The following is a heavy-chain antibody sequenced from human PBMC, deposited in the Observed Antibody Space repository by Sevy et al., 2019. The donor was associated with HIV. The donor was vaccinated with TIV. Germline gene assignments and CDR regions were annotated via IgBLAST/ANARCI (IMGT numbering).Heavy chain of an antibody. CDR2: IRSKAYGGTT. Sequence: GGSLRLTCTAADFTLGDYAMSYFRQAPGKGLERVGFIRSKAYGGTTEYAASVKGRFTISRDDSKSIAYLQMNSLKTEDTAVYYCTRDKEEGVGDYWGQGTLVTVSS. CDR3: TRDKEEGVGDY. J-gene: IGHJ4*02. V-gene: IGHV3-49*03. CDR1: DFTLGDYA. D-gene: IGHD3-3*01.